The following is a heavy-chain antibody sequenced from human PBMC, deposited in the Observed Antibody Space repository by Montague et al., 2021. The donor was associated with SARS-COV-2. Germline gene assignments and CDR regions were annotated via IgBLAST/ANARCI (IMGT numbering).Heavy chain of an antibody. Sequence: CAISGDSVASNRARCRWKRQSPSSRLEWMGRTYYRSKWNNDYAVSVKSRITINPDTSKNQFSLQLNSVTPEDTAVYYCARDDPYCTNGVCYTGNWFDPWGQGTLVTVSS. CDR3: ARDDPYCTNGVCYTGNWFDP. CDR1: GDSVASNRAR. V-gene: IGHV6-1*01. J-gene: IGHJ5*02. D-gene: IGHD2-8*01. CDR2: TYYRSKWNN.